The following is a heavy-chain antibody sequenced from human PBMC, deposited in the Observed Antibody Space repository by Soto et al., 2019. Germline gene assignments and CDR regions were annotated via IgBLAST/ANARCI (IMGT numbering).Heavy chain of an antibody. Sequence: GESLKISCKGSGYSFTSYWIGWVRQMPGKGLEWMGIIYPGDSDTRYSPSFQGQVTISADKSISTAYLQWSSLKASDTAMYYCARPNERLEQWLNLGYWGQGTLVTVSS. CDR1: GYSFTSYW. V-gene: IGHV5-51*01. D-gene: IGHD6-19*01. J-gene: IGHJ4*02. CDR3: ARPNERLEQWLNLGY. CDR2: IYPGDSDT.